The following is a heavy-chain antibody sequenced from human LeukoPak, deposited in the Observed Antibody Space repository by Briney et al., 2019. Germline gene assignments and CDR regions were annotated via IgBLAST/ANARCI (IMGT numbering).Heavy chain of an antibody. Sequence: TGGSLRLSCAASGFTFSSFAMSWVRQAPGKGLEWVSAISGSGGTIYYADSVKGRFTISRDNSKNTLYLQMNSLRAEDTAVYYWAREVPRFDPWGQGTLVTVSS. CDR1: GFTFSSFA. V-gene: IGHV3-23*01. CDR3: AREVPRFDP. CDR2: ISGSGGTI. J-gene: IGHJ5*02.